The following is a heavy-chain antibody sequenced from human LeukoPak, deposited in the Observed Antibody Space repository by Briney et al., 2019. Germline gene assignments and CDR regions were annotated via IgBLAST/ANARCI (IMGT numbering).Heavy chain of an antibody. CDR3: ARWIAVAGSRAWFDP. Sequence: PGGSLRLSCAASGFTFSSYSMNWVRQAPGKGLEWVSSISRSSSYIYYADSVKGRFTISRDNAKNSLYLQMNSLRAEDTAVYYCARWIAVAGSRAWFDPWGQGTLVTVSS. CDR2: ISRSSSYI. CDR1: GFTFSSYS. D-gene: IGHD6-19*01. J-gene: IGHJ5*02. V-gene: IGHV3-21*01.